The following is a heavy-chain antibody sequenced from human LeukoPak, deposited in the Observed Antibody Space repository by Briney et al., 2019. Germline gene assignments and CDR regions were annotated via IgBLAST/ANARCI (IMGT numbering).Heavy chain of an antibody. D-gene: IGHD2-15*01. V-gene: IGHV4-30-2*01. CDR2: IHFSDAT. CDR1: GASISSGAFS. Sequence: SQTLSLTCTVSGASISSGAFSWTWIRQPPGKDLEWIGYIHFSDATYYRTSLMGRITISIDRPKNQFSLNLNSVTAADTAVYYCARLHADSYFFDHWGQGRLVTVSS. J-gene: IGHJ4*02. CDR3: ARLHADSYFFDH.